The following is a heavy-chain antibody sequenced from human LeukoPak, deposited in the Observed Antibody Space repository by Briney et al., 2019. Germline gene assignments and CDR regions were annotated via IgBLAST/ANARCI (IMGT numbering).Heavy chain of an antibody. CDR2: IGTAGDT. J-gene: IGHJ6*02. CDR1: GFTFSSYD. Sequence: GGSLRLSCAASGFTFSSYDMHWVRQATGKGLEWVSAIGTAGDTYYPGSVKGRFTISRENAKNSLYLQMNSLRAGDTAVYYCARGGIYCSGGSCRSMDVWGQGTTVTVSS. CDR3: ARGGIYCSGGSCRSMDV. V-gene: IGHV3-13*01. D-gene: IGHD2-15*01.